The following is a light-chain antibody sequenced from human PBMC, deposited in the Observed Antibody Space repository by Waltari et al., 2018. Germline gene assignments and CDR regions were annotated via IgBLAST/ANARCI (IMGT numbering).Light chain of an antibody. Sequence: DIVMTQSPDSLAVSLGERATVNCKSSQNLLYSSNKKNHLAWYQQKPGQAPKLLIYWASTRESGVPDRFSGSGSGTDFTLTISSLQAEDVAVYYCQQYYNSPSTFGQGTKLEIK. CDR3: QQYYNSPST. CDR2: WAS. J-gene: IGKJ2*01. V-gene: IGKV4-1*01. CDR1: QNLLYSSNKKNH.